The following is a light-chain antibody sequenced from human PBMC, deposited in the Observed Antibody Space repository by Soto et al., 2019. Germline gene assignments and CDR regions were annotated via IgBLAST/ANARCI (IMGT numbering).Light chain of an antibody. CDR3: AAWDASLDGYV. J-gene: IGLJ1*01. CDR1: SSNLGDNA. V-gene: IGLV1-44*01. CDR2: SYD. Sequence: QSVLTQPPSASGTSGQRVTISCSTSSSNLGDNAVNWYQHVPGTAPKLLIYSYDQRPSGVPDRFSGSKSGTSASLAISGLQSEDEAGYYCAAWDASLDGYVFGTGTKVTVL.